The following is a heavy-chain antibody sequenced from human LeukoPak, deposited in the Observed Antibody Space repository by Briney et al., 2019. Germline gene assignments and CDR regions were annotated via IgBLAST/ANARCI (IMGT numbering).Heavy chain of an antibody. J-gene: IGHJ4*02. V-gene: IGHV3-74*01. CDR2: INSGGSNT. CDR3: ARESYSGTYYFGY. CDR1: GITFSSYW. D-gene: IGHD6-19*01. Sequence: GGSLRLSCAASGITFSSYWMDWVRQAPGKGLVWVARINSGGSNTNYAVTVKGRTTVTRDNAKNTLYLQMNSLRVDDTAVYYCARESYSGTYYFGYWGQGTLVTVSS.